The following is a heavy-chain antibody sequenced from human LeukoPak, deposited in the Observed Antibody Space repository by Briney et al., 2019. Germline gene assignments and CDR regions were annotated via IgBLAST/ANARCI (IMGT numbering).Heavy chain of an antibody. V-gene: IGHV3-74*01. D-gene: IGHD4-23*01. CDR1: GFTFSSYFW. CDR2: IKSDASSS. Sequence: GSLRLSCAASGFTFSSYFWMHWVRQAPGKGLVCVSRIKSDASSSTYADSVKGRFTISRDNAKNSLYLQMNTLRAEDTAVYYCVRDLDLGGYSSFEYWGQGTLVTVSS. J-gene: IGHJ4*02. CDR3: VRDLDLGGYSSFEY.